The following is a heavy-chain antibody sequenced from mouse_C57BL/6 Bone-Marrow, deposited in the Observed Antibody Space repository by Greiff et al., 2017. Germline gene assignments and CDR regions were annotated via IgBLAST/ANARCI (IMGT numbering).Heavy chain of an antibody. D-gene: IGHD2-12*01. Sequence: VKLMESGPGLVAPSQSLSITCTVSGFSLTSYAISWVRQPPGKGLEWLGIIWTGGGTNYNSALKSRLSISKDNSKSQVFLKMNSLQTDDTARYYCARKRSYDERDAMDYWGQGTSVTVSS. CDR1: GFSLTSYA. V-gene: IGHV2-9-1*01. CDR2: IWTGGGT. J-gene: IGHJ4*01. CDR3: ARKRSYDERDAMDY.